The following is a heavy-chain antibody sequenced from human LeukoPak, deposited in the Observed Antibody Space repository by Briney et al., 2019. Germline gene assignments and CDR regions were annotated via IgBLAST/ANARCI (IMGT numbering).Heavy chain of an antibody. V-gene: IGHV4-61*02. J-gene: IGHJ4*02. CDR2: TYISGST. CDR1: GGSTSSSSYY. Sequence: SETLSLTCTVSGGSTSSSSYYWSWIRQPAGKGLEWIGRTYISGSTNYNPSLKSRVTISVDTSKNQFSLKLSSVTAADTAVYYCARIGVGGVYFDYWGQGTLVTVSS. CDR3: ARIGVGGVYFDY. D-gene: IGHD2-8*02.